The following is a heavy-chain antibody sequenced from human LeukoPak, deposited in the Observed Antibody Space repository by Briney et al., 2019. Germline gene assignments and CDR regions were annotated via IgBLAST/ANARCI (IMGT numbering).Heavy chain of an antibody. V-gene: IGHV3-48*03. CDR2: ISSSGSTI. CDR3: ARIYDSSDY. J-gene: IGHJ4*02. D-gene: IGHD3-22*01. Sequence: GGSLRLSCAAPGFTFSSYEMNWVRQAPGKGLEWVSYISSSGSTIYYADSVKGRFTISRDNAKNSLYLQMNSLRAEDTAVYYCARIYDSSDYWGQGTLATVSS. CDR1: GFTFSSYE.